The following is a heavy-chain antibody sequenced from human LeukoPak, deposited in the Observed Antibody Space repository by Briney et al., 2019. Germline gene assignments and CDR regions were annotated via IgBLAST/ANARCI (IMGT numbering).Heavy chain of an antibody. CDR2: INPNSGGT. Sequence: ASVKVSCKASGYTFTGYYMHWVRQAPGQGLEWMGWINPNSGGTNYAQKFQGRVTMTRDTSISTAYMELSRLRSDDTAVYYCASSPMTDYYDGSGYLDAFDIWGQGTMVTVSS. CDR3: ASSPMTDYYDGSGYLDAFDI. D-gene: IGHD3-22*01. V-gene: IGHV1-2*02. CDR1: GYTFTGYY. J-gene: IGHJ3*02.